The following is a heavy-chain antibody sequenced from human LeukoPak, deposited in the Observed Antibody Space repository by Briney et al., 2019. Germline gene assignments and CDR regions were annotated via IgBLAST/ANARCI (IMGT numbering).Heavy chain of an antibody. CDR3: ARSRNYDSTGCNPTYYFDT. Sequence: SETLSLTCTVSGGSIIGSYWTWVRQPPGGGLEYIGYIYNTVDVNDSPSLKSRVTISIDMSRSQFSLRLKYVTAADTAIYYCARSRNYDSTGCNPTYYFDTWGQGALVTVSS. CDR2: IYNTVDV. J-gene: IGHJ4*02. CDR1: GGSIIGSY. V-gene: IGHV4-59*01. D-gene: IGHD2-8*02.